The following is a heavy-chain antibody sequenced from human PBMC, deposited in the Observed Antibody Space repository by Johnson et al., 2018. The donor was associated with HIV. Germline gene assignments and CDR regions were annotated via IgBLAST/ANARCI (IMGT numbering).Heavy chain of an antibody. CDR3: ARGTPWDAFDI. Sequence: VQLVESGGGVVQPGRSLRASCAASGFTFSSYDLHWVRQATGKGLEWVSAIGTAGDTYYADSVKGRFTISRDNAKNSLYLQMNSLRAEDTAVYYCARGTPWDAFDIWGQGTMVTVSS. V-gene: IGHV3-13*01. CDR2: IGTAGDT. J-gene: IGHJ3*02. CDR1: GFTFSSYD.